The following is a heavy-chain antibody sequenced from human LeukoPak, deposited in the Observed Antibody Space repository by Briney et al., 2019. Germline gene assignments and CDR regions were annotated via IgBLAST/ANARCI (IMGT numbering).Heavy chain of an antibody. D-gene: IGHD6-19*01. Sequence: SETLSLTCTVSGGSISSYYWSWIRQPPGKGLEWIGYIYYSGSTNYNPSLKSRVTISVDTSKNQFSLKLSSVTAADTAVYYCARDPAFVAGTGWFDPWGQGTLVTVSS. CDR1: GGSISSYY. V-gene: IGHV4-59*01. CDR3: ARDPAFVAGTGWFDP. J-gene: IGHJ5*02. CDR2: IYYSGST.